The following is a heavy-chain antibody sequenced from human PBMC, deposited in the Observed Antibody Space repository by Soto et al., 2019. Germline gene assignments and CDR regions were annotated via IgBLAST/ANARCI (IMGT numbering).Heavy chain of an antibody. CDR2: IIPIFGTA. J-gene: IGHJ4*02. Sequence: GASVKVSCKASGGTFSSYAISWVRQAPGQGLEWMGGIIPIFGTANYAQKFQGRVTITADESTSTAYMELSSLRSEDTAVYYCARDQNSGYDYARRLGFDYWGQGTLVTVSS. CDR3: ARDQNSGYDYARRLGFDY. D-gene: IGHD5-12*01. V-gene: IGHV1-69*13. CDR1: GGTFSSYA.